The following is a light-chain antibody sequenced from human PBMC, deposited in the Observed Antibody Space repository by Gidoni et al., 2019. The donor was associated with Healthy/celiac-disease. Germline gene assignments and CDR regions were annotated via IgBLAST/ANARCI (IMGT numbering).Light chain of an antibody. V-gene: IGKV3-11*01. J-gene: IGKJ4*01. CDR1: QSVSSY. Sequence: EIVLTQSPATLSLSPGERATLSCRASQSVSSYLGWYQQKPGQAPRLLIYDASNRATGIPARFSGSGSGTDFTLTISSLEPEDFAVYYCQQRSNWPPELTFXGXTKVEIK. CDR2: DAS. CDR3: QQRSNWPPELT.